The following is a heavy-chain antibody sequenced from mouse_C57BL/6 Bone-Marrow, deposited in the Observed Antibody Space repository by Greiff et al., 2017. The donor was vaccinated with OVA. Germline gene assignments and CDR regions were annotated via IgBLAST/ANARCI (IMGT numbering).Heavy chain of an antibody. CDR1: GYTFTDYY. V-gene: IGHV1-76*01. Sequence: VQLQESGAELVRPGASVKLSCKASGYTFTDYYINWVKQRPGQGLEWIARIYPGSGNTYYNEKFKGKATLTAEQSSSTAYMQLSSLTSEDSAVYFCASPDYYGSSYEYFDVWGTGTTVTVSS. D-gene: IGHD1-1*01. J-gene: IGHJ1*03. CDR3: ASPDYYGSSYEYFDV. CDR2: IYPGSGNT.